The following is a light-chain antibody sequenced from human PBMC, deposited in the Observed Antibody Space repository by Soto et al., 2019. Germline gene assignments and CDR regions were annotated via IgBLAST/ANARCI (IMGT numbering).Light chain of an antibody. V-gene: IGKV1-5*01. CDR3: QQYNSYSWT. J-gene: IGKJ1*01. CDR2: DAS. Sequence: DIGMTQSPSTLSTSVGDRVTITCRASQNIRGWLAWYQQKPGKAPKLLIYDASTLESGVPSRFSGSGSGTEFTLTISSLQPDDFATYYCQQYNSYSWTFGQGTTVAIK. CDR1: QNIRGW.